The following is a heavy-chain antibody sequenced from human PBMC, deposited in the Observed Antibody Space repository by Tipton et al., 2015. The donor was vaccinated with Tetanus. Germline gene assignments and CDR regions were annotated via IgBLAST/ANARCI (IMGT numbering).Heavy chain of an antibody. D-gene: IGHD4-17*01. CDR3: AKLGAVTTPAY. V-gene: IGHV3-23*01. CDR2: IIAGGGTT. J-gene: IGHJ4*02. Sequence: SLRLSCAASGFTFSSQWMSWVRQAPGKGLEWVSTIIAGGGTTHYADSVKGRFTISRDNSKNALYLQMNSLRAEDTAVYYCAKLGAVTTPAYWGQGTLVTVSS. CDR1: GFTFSSQW.